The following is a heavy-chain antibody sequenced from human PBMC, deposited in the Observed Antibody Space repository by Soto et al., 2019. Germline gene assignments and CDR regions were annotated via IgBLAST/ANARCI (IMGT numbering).Heavy chain of an antibody. CDR1: GDSVSSNSAA. V-gene: IGHV6-1*01. CDR2: TYYRSKWYN. J-gene: IGHJ4*02. Sequence: SQTLSLTCAISGDSVSSNSAAWNWIRQSPSRGLEWLGRTYYRSKWYNDYAVSVKSRITINPDTSKNQFSLQLNSVTPEDTAVYYCARNYCSSTSCYRYCDYWGQGTLVTVSS. CDR3: ARNYCSSTSCYRYCDY. D-gene: IGHD2-2*02.